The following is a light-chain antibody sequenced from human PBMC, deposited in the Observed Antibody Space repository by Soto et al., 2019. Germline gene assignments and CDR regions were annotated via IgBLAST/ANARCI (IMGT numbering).Light chain of an antibody. CDR1: PSISRS. Sequence: EKVLNPASAILSLSPRERAHLSCRASPSISRSLAWYQQKPGQAPRLLISDASTRATGIPARFSGSGSGTEFTLTISSLQSEDFAVYYCQQYNTWPPVTFGGGTKVDIK. CDR2: DAS. CDR3: QQYNTWPPVT. V-gene: IGKV3-15*01. J-gene: IGKJ4*01.